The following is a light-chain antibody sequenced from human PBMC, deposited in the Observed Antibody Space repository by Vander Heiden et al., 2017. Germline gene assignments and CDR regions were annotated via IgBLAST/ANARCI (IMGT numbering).Light chain of an antibody. CDR3: QQSDSTPRT. CDR1: QSISSY. CDR2: AAS. V-gene: IGKV1-39*01. Sequence: DIPLTQSPSSLSAFVGDRVTITCRASQSISSYLNWYQQKPGKAPNLLIYAASSLQSGVPSRFSGSGSGTDFTLTISSLRPEDFATYFCQQSDSTPRTFGQGTKVEIK. J-gene: IGKJ1*01.